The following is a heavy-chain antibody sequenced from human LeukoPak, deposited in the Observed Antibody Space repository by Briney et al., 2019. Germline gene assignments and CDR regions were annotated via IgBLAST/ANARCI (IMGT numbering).Heavy chain of an antibody. J-gene: IGHJ4*02. Sequence: GGSLRLSCAASGFNFNTYAMNWVRQAPGKGLEWISYISSSSSAIYYADSVRGRFSISRDNAKNSVYLEMNSPGDEDTAVYYCSRVGGYQLPKFDYWGQGTLVTVSS. CDR1: GFNFNTYA. D-gene: IGHD2-2*01. CDR3: SRVGGYQLPKFDY. V-gene: IGHV3-48*02. CDR2: ISSSSSAI.